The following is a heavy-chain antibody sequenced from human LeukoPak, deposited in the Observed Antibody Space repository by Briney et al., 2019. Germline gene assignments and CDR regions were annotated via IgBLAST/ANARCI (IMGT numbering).Heavy chain of an antibody. D-gene: IGHD3-16*01. CDR2: VDPEDGET. Sequence: GASVKVSCRASGYTFTDYYMHWVQQAPGKGLEWMGRVDPEDGETIYAEKFQGRVTITADTSTDTAYMELSSLRSEDTAVYYCATDSPAGDADYWGQGTLVTVSS. CDR3: ATDSPAGDADY. V-gene: IGHV1-69-2*01. CDR1: GYTFTDYY. J-gene: IGHJ4*02.